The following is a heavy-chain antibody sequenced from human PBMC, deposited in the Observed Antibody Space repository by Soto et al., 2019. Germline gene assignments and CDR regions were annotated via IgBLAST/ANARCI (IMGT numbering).Heavy chain of an antibody. Sequence: EVQLLESGGGSVRPGGSLRLSCAASGLTFSSYAMTWVCQAPGKGLEWVSVIGGSTSSTYYADSVKGRFTISRDNSKNTLYLQMNSMRAEDTAVYYCAKDLYGDYGATGEDWGQGTLVTVSS. V-gene: IGHV3-23*01. J-gene: IGHJ4*02. CDR1: GLTFSSYA. CDR3: AKDLYGDYGATGED. CDR2: IGGSTSST. D-gene: IGHD4-17*01.